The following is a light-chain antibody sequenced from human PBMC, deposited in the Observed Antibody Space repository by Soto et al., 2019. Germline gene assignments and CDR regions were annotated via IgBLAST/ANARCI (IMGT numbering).Light chain of an antibody. CDR3: AAWDGSLNGVV. CDR1: SSNIGSRT. Sequence: QSVLTQPPSASGSPGQRVTISCSGSSSNIGSRTVTWYQHLPGTAPKLLMFSNNQRPSGVPDRFSGSESGTSASLAISGLQSGDEADYYCAAWDGSLNGVVFGGGTQLTVL. CDR2: SNN. V-gene: IGLV1-44*01. J-gene: IGLJ2*01.